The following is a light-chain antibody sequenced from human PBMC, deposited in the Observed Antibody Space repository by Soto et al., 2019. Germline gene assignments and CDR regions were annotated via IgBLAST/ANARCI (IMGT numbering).Light chain of an antibody. CDR2: GNT. Sequence: QSVLTQPPSMSGAPGQRVTISCTGSSSNIGAGYDVHWYQHLPGTAPKLLIYGNTNRPSGVLDRFSGSKSGTSASLAITGLQAEDEADYYCQSHDSSLNSWVFGGGTKLTVL. CDR1: SSNIGAGYD. J-gene: IGLJ3*02. CDR3: QSHDSSLNSWV. V-gene: IGLV1-40*01.